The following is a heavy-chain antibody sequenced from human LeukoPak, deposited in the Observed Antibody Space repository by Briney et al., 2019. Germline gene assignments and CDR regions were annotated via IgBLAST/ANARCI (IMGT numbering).Heavy chain of an antibody. CDR1: GYTFTSYG. V-gene: IGHV1-2*02. CDR3: AKATYVGAFDV. J-gene: IGHJ3*01. D-gene: IGHD3-16*01. Sequence: GASVKVSCKASGYTFTSYGISWVRQAPGQGLEWMGWINPNSGGTNYAQKFQGRVSMTRDTSIGTAYMELSRLRSDDTAVYYCAKATYVGAFDVWGQGTMVTVSS. CDR2: INPNSGGT.